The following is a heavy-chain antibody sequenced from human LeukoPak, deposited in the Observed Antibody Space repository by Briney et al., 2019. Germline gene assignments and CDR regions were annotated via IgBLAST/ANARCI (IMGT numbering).Heavy chain of an antibody. J-gene: IGHJ4*02. CDR2: IKQDGREK. V-gene: IGHV3-7*01. D-gene: IGHD4-23*01. CDR3: ARGSFGGYGGIDY. Sequence: GGSLRLSCAASGFTFSSYWMSWVRQAPGKGLEWVANIKQDGREKYYVDSVKGRFTISRDNAKNSLYLKMNSLRAEDTAVYYCARGSFGGYGGIDYWGQGTLVTVSS. CDR1: GFTFSSYW.